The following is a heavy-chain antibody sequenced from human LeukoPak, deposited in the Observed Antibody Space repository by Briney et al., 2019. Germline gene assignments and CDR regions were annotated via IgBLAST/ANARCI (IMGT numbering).Heavy chain of an antibody. Sequence: GGSLRLSCAASGFTFSSYAMSWVRQAPGKGLEWVSAISGSGGSTYYADSVKGRFTISRDNSKNTLYLQMNSLRAEDTAVYYCAKAARKALQEQTGDAFDIWGQGTMVTVSS. D-gene: IGHD1-14*01. J-gene: IGHJ3*02. CDR3: AKAARKALQEQTGDAFDI. CDR2: ISGSGGST. CDR1: GFTFSSYA. V-gene: IGHV3-23*01.